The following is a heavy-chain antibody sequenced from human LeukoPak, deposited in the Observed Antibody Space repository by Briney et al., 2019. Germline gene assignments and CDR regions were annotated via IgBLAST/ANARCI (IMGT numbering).Heavy chain of an antibody. CDR3: ARGRRDGYNPSFVY. D-gene: IGHD5-24*01. Sequence: GGSLRLSCAASGFTFSDYYMSWIRQAPGKGLEWVSYISSSSSYTNYADSVKGRFTISRDNAKNSLYLQMNSLRAEDTAVYYCARGRRDGYNPSFVYWGQGTLVTVSS. CDR1: GFTFSDYY. V-gene: IGHV3-11*06. CDR2: ISSSSSYT. J-gene: IGHJ4*02.